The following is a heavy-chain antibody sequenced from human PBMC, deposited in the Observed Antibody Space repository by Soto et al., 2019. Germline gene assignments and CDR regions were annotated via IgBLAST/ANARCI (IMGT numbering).Heavy chain of an antibody. V-gene: IGHV3-23*01. Sequence: GGSLRLSFTASGFSFSTHAMSWVRQAPGKGLEWVSIISSGGTTTFYAASVEGRFTISRDKSKNTLYLQMNSLRADDTAVYYCAREGGSIGGWFGRKFDSWGQGTQVTVSS. CDR3: AREGGSIGGWFGRKFDS. CDR1: GFSFSTHA. D-gene: IGHD6-19*01. J-gene: IGHJ4*02. CDR2: ISSGGTTT.